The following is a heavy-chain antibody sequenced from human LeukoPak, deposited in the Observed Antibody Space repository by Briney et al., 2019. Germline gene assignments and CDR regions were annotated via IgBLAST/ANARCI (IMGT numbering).Heavy chain of an antibody. CDR1: GYTFTSYD. V-gene: IGHV1-8*01. CDR2: MNPNSGNT. J-gene: IGHJ5*02. D-gene: IGHD6-13*01. CDR3: AILPDGIAAAGTLGNWFGP. Sequence: ASVKVSCKASGYTFTSYDINWVRQATGQGLEWMGWMNPNSGNTGYAQKFQGRVTMTRNTSISTAYMELSSLRSEDTAVYYCAILPDGIAAAGTLGNWFGPWGQGTLVTVSS.